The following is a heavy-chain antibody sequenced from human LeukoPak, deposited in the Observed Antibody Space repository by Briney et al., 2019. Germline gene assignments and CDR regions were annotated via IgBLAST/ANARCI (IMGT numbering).Heavy chain of an antibody. CDR3: AKGTGGYWYFDL. Sequence: PGGSLRLSCAASGFTFSSYAMSWVRQAPGKGLEWVSAISGSGGSTYYADSVKGRFTISRDNSKNTLYLQMNSLRADDKALYYCAKGTGGYWYFDLWGRGTLVTVSS. CDR1: GFTFSSYA. V-gene: IGHV3-23*01. D-gene: IGHD7-27*01. J-gene: IGHJ2*01. CDR2: ISGSGGST.